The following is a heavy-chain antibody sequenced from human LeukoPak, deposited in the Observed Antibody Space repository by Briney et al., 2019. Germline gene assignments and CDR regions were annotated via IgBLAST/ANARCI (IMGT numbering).Heavy chain of an antibody. V-gene: IGHV1-18*01. CDR3: ARVDPHPYCSSNSCHFADY. CDR2: ISAYNGNT. CDR1: GYTFTSYG. D-gene: IGHD2-2*01. Sequence: GASVKVSCKASGYTFTSYGISWVRQAPGQGLEWMGWISAYNGNTNYAQKLQGRVTMTTDTSTSTAYMELRSLRSDDTAVYYCARVDPHPYCSSNSCHFADYWGQGTLVTLSS. J-gene: IGHJ4*02.